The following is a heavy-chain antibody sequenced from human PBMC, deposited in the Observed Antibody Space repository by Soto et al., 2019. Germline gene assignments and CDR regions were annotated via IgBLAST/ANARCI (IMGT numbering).Heavy chain of an antibody. V-gene: IGHV3-64*01. J-gene: IGHJ4*02. CDR3: ERAEDGDYFILY. CDR1: GFTFSSYA. D-gene: IGHD4-17*01. CDR2: ISSNGGST. Sequence: PGGSLRLSCAASGFTFSSYAMHWVRQAPGKGLEYVSAISSNGGSTYYANSVKGRFTISRDNSKNTLYLQMGSLRAEDMDVYYWERAEDGDYFILYWCQGNLVNVSS.